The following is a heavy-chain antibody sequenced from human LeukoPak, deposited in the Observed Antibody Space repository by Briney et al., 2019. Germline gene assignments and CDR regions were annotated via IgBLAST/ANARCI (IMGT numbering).Heavy chain of an antibody. CDR1: GYTLTSYG. Sequence: ASVKVSCKASGYTLTSYGISWVRQAPGQGLEWMGWISAYNGNTNYAQKLQGRVTMTTDTSTSTVYMELRSLRSDDTAVYYCARERRIYYYDSSGYPFDYWGQGTLVTVSS. CDR2: ISAYNGNT. V-gene: IGHV1-18*01. CDR3: ARERRIYYYDSSGYPFDY. J-gene: IGHJ4*02. D-gene: IGHD3-22*01.